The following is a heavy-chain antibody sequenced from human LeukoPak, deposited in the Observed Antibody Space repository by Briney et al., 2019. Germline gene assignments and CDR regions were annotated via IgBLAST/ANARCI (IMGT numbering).Heavy chain of an antibody. J-gene: IGHJ5*02. D-gene: IGHD1-1*01. V-gene: IGHV3-48*03. CDR2: ITSSGSSI. CDR1: GFRFNSYE. CDR3: ARLTGATTGGFDP. Sequence: GSLRLSCAASGFRFNSYEMNWVRQAPGKGLEWLSYITSSGSSIYYADSVKGRFTISRDNAKSSPYLQMNSPRAEDTAVYYCARLTGATTGGFDPWGQGTLVTVSS.